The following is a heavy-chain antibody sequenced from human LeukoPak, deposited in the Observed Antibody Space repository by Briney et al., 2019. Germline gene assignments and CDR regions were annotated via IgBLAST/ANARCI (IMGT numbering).Heavy chain of an antibody. CDR1: GFTFRSYS. CDR2: ISSSSSY. D-gene: IGHD6-19*01. Sequence: SGGALRLSCAASGFTFRSYSMNWGRPAPGKGLGWVSSISSSSSYIYADSVKGRFTISRDNAKNSLYLQMNSLRAEDTAVYYCARDVSGWYYFDYWGQGTLVTVSS. V-gene: IGHV3-69-1*01. J-gene: IGHJ4*02. CDR3: ARDVSGWYYFDY.